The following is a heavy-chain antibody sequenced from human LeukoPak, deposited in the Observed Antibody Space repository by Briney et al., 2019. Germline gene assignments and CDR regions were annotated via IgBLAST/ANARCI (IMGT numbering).Heavy chain of an antibody. J-gene: IGHJ4*02. Sequence: SETLSLTCTVSGGSISSYYWSWIRQPPGKGLEWIGYIYYSGSTNYDPSLKSRVTISVDTSKNQFSLKLSSVTAADTAVYYCARSMVRGVLVDYWGQGTLVTVSS. CDR3: ARSMVRGVLVDY. CDR1: GGSISSYY. V-gene: IGHV4-59*01. CDR2: IYYSGST. D-gene: IGHD3-10*01.